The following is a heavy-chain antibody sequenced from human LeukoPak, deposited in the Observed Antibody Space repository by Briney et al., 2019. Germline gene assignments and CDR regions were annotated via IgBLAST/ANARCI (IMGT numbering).Heavy chain of an antibody. Sequence: GGSLRLSCAASGFTFDDHAMHWVRQAPGKGLEWVSGISWNSENTGYADSVKGRFTISRDNAKNSLYLQMNSLRAEDTAVYYCATSVGDGYDSNWGQGTLVTVSS. CDR3: ATSVGDGYDSN. CDR2: ISWNSENT. CDR1: GFTFDDHA. J-gene: IGHJ4*02. V-gene: IGHV3-9*01. D-gene: IGHD5-12*01.